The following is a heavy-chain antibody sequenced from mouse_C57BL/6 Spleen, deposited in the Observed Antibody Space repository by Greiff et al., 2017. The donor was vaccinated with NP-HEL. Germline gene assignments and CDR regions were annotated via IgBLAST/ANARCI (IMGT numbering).Heavy chain of an antibody. V-gene: IGHV5-9-1*02. D-gene: IGHD2-1*01. CDR2: ISSGGDYI. CDR3: TRDNPYGTHAMDY. J-gene: IGHJ4*01. Sequence: EVQGVESGGGLVKPGGSLKLSCAASGFTFSSYAMSWVRQTPEKRLEWVAYISSGGDYIYYADTVKGRFTISRDNARNTLYLQMSSLKSEDTAMYYCTRDNPYGTHAMDYWGQGTSVTVSS. CDR1: GFTFSSYA.